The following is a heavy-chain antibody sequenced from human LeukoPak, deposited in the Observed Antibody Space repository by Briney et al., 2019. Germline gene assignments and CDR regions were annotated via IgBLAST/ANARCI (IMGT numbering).Heavy chain of an antibody. Sequence: SETLSLTCTVSGGSITTYYWSWLRQPPGKGLEWIGYMYTTGNTNYNPSLASRVTLSLDASKNQFSLTLSSVTAADTAVYYCAKHDTLFGAAHFYMDVWGKGTTVTVSS. CDR2: MYTTGNT. V-gene: IGHV4-59*08. CDR3: AKHDTLFGAAHFYMDV. CDR1: GGSITTYY. J-gene: IGHJ6*03. D-gene: IGHD3-3*01.